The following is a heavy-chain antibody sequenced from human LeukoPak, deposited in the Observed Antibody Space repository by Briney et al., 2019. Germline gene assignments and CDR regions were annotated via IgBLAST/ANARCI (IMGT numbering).Heavy chain of an antibody. CDR1: GYTFTSYC. D-gene: IGHD5-18*01. CDR2: ISDYNGNT. V-gene: IGHV1-18*04. J-gene: IGHJ4*02. Sequence: ASVKLSCKASGYTFTSYCISWVRQAPGQGLEWMGWISDYNGNTNYAQKLQGRVTMTTDTSTSTAYMELRSLRADDTAVYYCARDLNTAMFNLFAYWGQGTLVTVSS. CDR3: ARDLNTAMFNLFAY.